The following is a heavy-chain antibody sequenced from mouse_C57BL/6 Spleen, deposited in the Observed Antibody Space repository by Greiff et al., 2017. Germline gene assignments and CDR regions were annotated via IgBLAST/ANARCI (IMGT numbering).Heavy chain of an antibody. CDR1: GFTFSSYA. D-gene: IGHD4-1*01. Sequence: EVKLVESGGGLVKPGGSLKLSCAASGFTFSSYAMSWVRQTPEKRLEWVATISDGGSYTYYPDNVKGRFTISRDNAKNNLYLQMSHLKSEDTAMYDCARDRLTGNYFDYWGQGTTLTVSS. CDR3: ARDRLTGNYFDY. V-gene: IGHV5-4*01. J-gene: IGHJ2*01. CDR2: ISDGGSYT.